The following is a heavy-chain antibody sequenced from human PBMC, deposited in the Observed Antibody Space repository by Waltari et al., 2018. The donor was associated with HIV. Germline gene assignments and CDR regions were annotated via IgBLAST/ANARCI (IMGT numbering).Heavy chain of an antibody. J-gene: IGHJ4*02. V-gene: IGHV1-69*01. D-gene: IGHD6-13*01. CDR1: GGTFSSYA. CDR2: IIPIFGTA. Sequence: QVQLVQSGAEVKKPGSSVKVSCKASGGTFSSYAISWVRKAQGQGLEWMGGIIPIFGTANYAPKFQGRVTITADESTSTAYMELSSLRSEDTAVYYCARTGYGSSHAGYFDSWGQGTLVTVSS. CDR3: ARTGYGSSHAGYFDS.